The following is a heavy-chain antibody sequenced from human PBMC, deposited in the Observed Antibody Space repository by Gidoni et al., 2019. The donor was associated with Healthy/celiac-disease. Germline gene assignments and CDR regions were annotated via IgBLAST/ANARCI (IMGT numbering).Heavy chain of an antibody. CDR3: AKVGPAPAIWSDAFDI. CDR2: ISGSGGST. D-gene: IGHD5-18*01. J-gene: IGHJ3*02. V-gene: IGHV3-23*01. CDR1: GFTFSSYA. Sequence: EVQLLESGGGLVQPGGSLRLPCPASGFTFSSYAMSWVRQAPGKGLEWVSAISGSGGSTYYADSVKGRFTISRDNSKNTLYLQMNSLRAEDTAVYYCAKVGPAPAIWSDAFDIWGQGTMVTVSS.